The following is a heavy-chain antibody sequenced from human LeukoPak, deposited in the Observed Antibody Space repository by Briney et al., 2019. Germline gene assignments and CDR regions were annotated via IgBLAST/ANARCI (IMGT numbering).Heavy chain of an antibody. CDR1: GFDFNFFA. CDR3: AKGGSGWARPYYFDY. Sequence: PGGSLRLSCAASGFDFNFFAMNWVRQTPGKGLEWVSGISGSGGGTFYADSVKGRFTISRDNSKNTLYLQMNSLRAEDTAVYYCAKGGSGWARPYYFDYWGQGTLVTVSS. D-gene: IGHD6-19*01. CDR2: ISGSGGGT. J-gene: IGHJ4*02. V-gene: IGHV3-23*01.